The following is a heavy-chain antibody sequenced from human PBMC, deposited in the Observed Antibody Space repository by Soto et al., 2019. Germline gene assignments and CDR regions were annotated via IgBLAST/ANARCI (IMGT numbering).Heavy chain of an antibody. CDR2: ISSTGKYT. Sequence: PGGSLRLSCAASGFTFSDYYMSWIRQAPGMGLEWVSYISSTGKYTNYADSVKGRFTISRDNAKNSLYLEMNSLRAEDTAVYYCARDSTGWRAVYDYWGQGNLVTVSS. V-gene: IGHV3-11*05. CDR3: ARDSTGWRAVYDY. CDR1: GFTFSDYY. J-gene: IGHJ4*02. D-gene: IGHD2-8*01.